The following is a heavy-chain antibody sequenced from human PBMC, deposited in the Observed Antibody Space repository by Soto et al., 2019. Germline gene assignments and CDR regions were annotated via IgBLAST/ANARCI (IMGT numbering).Heavy chain of an antibody. Sequence: QVQLVQSGAEVKKPGSSVKVSCKASGGTFSSYAISWVRQAPGQGLEWMGGIIPNFGTANYAQKFQGRVTITADESTSTAYMELSSLRSEDTAVYYCARQGKSTIQDYYYYGMDVWGQGTTVTVSS. V-gene: IGHV1-69*01. CDR1: GGTFSSYA. D-gene: IGHD3-9*01. CDR3: ARQGKSTIQDYYYYGMDV. CDR2: IIPNFGTA. J-gene: IGHJ6*02.